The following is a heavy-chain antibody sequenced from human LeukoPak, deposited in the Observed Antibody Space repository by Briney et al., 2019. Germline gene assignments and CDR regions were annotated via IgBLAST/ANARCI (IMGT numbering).Heavy chain of an antibody. D-gene: IGHD5-12*01. J-gene: IGHJ4*02. CDR3: ARAAGAYSGYVDY. CDR1: GFTFSSYD. V-gene: IGHV3-7*01. CDR2: IKQDRSEK. Sequence: RGSLRLSCAASGFTFSSYDMSWVRQAPGKGLEWVANIKQDRSEKYYVDSVKGRFTISRDNAKNSLYLQMNSLRAEDTAVYYCARAAGAYSGYVDYWGQGTLVTVSS.